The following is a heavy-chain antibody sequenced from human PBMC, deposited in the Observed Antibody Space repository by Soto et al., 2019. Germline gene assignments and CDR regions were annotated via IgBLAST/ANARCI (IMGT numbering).Heavy chain of an antibody. J-gene: IGHJ5*02. CDR3: ARDSRITMVRGEVFWFDP. Sequence: ASVKVSCKASGYTFTSYGISWVRQAPGQGLEWMGWISAYNGNTNYAQKLQGRVTMTTDTSTSTAYMELRSLRSDDTAVYYCARDSRITMVRGEVFWFDPWGQGTLVTVS. CDR1: GYTFTSYG. D-gene: IGHD3-10*01. V-gene: IGHV1-18*01. CDR2: ISAYNGNT.